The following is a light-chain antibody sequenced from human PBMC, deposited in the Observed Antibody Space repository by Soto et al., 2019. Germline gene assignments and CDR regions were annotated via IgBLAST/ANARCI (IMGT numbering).Light chain of an antibody. J-gene: IGKJ4*01. V-gene: IGKV3-20*01. CDR3: QQYESSPPLT. CDR2: GGS. CDR1: QSFRGL. Sequence: EVVLTQSPVTRSLSRGERATLSCGASQSFRGLLAWYEQKPGQARTLLIYGGSNRATGIPDRSSGSGSGTDCTLTISRLEPEDFAVYYCQQYESSPPLTFGGGTKVDIK.